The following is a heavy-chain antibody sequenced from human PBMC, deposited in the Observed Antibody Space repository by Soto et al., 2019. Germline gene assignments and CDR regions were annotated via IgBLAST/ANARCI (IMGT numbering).Heavy chain of an antibody. CDR1: GDSFSSYT. Sequence: QVQLVQSGAEARKPGSSVKISCTVSGDSFSSYTLTWVRQAPGQGLEWMGGIIPIFHSTIYSQRFKGRVTFTADDSTNTAYLQLTNLRFDDTAIYCCARPSGLLGQYSALPEFWGQGTLVSVSS. J-gene: IGHJ4*02. V-gene: IGHV1-69*19. CDR3: ARPSGLLGQYSALPEF. D-gene: IGHD5-12*01. CDR2: IIPIFHST.